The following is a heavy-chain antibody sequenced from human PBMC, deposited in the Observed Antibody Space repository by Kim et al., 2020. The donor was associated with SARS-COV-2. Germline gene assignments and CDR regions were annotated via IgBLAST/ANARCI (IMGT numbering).Heavy chain of an antibody. CDR3: ARDTPGQKAYDI. J-gene: IGHJ3*02. V-gene: IGHV6-1*01. Sequence: DYAGSGKSRITINADTSKNQVSLQLNSVSPEDTAVYYCARDTPGQKAYDIWGQGTMVTVSS.